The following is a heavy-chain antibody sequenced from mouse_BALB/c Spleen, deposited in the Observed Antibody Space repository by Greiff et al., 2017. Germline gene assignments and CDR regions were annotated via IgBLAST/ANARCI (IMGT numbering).Heavy chain of an antibody. J-gene: IGHJ4*01. CDR1: GFTFSSYT. CDR3: ARYDYENYAMDY. V-gene: IGHV5-9*03. D-gene: IGHD2-4*01. Sequence: EVMLVESGGGLVKPGGSLKLSCAASGFTFSSYTMSWVRQTPEKRLEWVATISSGGGNTYYPDSVKGRFTISRDNAKNNLYLQMSSLRSEDTALYYCARYDYENYAMDYWGQGTSVTVSS. CDR2: ISSGGGNT.